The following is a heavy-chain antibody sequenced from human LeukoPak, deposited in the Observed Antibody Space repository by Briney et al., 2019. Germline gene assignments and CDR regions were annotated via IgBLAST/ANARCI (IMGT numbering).Heavy chain of an antibody. J-gene: IGHJ5*02. CDR1: GGSIITNNYF. CDR2: IYYSGST. Sequence: SETLSLTCNVSGGSIITNNYFWAWIRQSPGKGLEWVGSIYYSGSTNYNPSLKSRVTISVDTSKNQFSLKLSSVTAADTAVYYCARGGRSGNWFDPWGQGTLVTVSS. D-gene: IGHD1-26*01. CDR3: ARGGRSGNWFDP. V-gene: IGHV4-39*07.